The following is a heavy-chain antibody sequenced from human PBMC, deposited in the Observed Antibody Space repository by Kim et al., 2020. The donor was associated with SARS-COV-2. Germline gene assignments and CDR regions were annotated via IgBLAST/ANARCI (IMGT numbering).Heavy chain of an antibody. CDR3: ARPFYREGAPREFDF. Sequence: GGSLRLSCAASGFTFSNSWMNWVRHAPGKGLEWVANINQDESEKYYLDSVEGRFTISRDNAKNSLYLQMNSLRAEDTAVYYCARPFYREGAPREFDFWGQGTLVTVSS. D-gene: IGHD3-16*01. V-gene: IGHV3-7*03. CDR2: INQDESEK. J-gene: IGHJ4*02. CDR1: GFTFSNSW.